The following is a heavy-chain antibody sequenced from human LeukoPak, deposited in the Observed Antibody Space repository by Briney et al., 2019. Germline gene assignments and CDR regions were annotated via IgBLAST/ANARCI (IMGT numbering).Heavy chain of an antibody. V-gene: IGHV4-59*01. CDR1: GGSISSYW. CDR3: ARVTGYRIEDYFDY. D-gene: IGHD6-13*01. Sequence: PSETLSLTCTVSGGSISSYWWSWIRQPPGKGLEWIGYIYYSGSTNYNPSLKSRVTISVETSKNEFSLKLRSVTAADTAVYYCARVTGYRIEDYFDYWGQGTLVTVSS. CDR2: IYYSGST. J-gene: IGHJ4*02.